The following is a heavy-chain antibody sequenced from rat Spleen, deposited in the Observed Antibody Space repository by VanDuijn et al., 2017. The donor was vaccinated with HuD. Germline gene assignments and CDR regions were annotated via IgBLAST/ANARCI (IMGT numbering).Heavy chain of an antibody. CDR2: ISPSGAST. CDR3: AGLMYTTDYYVMDA. CDR1: GFTFSSFP. D-gene: IGHD1-6*01. Sequence: EVQLVESGGGLVQPGRSLKLSCAASGFTFSSFPMAWVRQAPKKGLEWVASISPSGASTHYRDSVKGRFTISRDNAKNTLYLQLNSLKSEDTAIYYCAGLMYTTDYYVMDAWGQGASVTVSS. J-gene: IGHJ4*01. V-gene: IGHV5-46*01.